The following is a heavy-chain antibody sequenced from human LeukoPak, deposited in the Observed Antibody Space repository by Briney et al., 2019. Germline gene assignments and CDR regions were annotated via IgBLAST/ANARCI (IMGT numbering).Heavy chain of an antibody. Sequence: SETLSLTCAVYGGSFSGYYWSWIRQPPGKGLEWIGEINHSGSTNYNPSLKSRVTISVDTSKNQFSLKLSSATAADTAVYYCAREPRKAATISFDYWGQGTLVTVSS. J-gene: IGHJ4*02. CDR2: INHSGST. D-gene: IGHD2-15*01. V-gene: IGHV4-34*01. CDR3: AREPRKAATISFDY. CDR1: GGSFSGYY.